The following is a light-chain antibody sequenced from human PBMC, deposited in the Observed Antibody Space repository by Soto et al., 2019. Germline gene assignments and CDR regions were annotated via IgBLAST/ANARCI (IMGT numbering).Light chain of an antibody. CDR3: PQYGSSPT. Sequence: IVMTQSPATLSVSPGERVTLPCRASQGVGSTLAWYRQQPGQAPRLLIYDAYIRATGVPARFSGSGSGTDFTLTISRLEPEDFAVYYCPQYGSSPTVGPGTQVEIK. V-gene: IGKV3-20*01. CDR2: DAY. J-gene: IGKJ1*01. CDR1: QGVGST.